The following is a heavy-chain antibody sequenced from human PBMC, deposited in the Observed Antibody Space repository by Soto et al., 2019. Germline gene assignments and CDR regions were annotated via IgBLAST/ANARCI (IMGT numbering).Heavy chain of an antibody. J-gene: IGHJ4*02. CDR1: GGSISSGNYY. Sequence: QVQLQESGPGLVKPSQTLSPTCTVSGGSISSGNYYWSWIRQPPGKGLEWIGFISYSGSTYYNASLKSRFTISVDTSKNQFSLNLSFVTAADTAVYYCATMGTPATGLYYFDYWGQGTLVTVSS. CDR2: ISYSGST. CDR3: ATMGTPATGLYYFDY. V-gene: IGHV4-30-4*01. D-gene: IGHD1-7*01.